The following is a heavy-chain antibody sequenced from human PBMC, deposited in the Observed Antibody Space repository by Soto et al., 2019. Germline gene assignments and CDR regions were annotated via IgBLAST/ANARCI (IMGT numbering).Heavy chain of an antibody. CDR3: AREMVAATAVYYGKDV. CDR2: INYIGTT. J-gene: IGHJ6*02. Sequence: PSDSLSLIYIVSGGSISSGNYYWSWIRQHPGKGLEWIGYINYIGTTHYIPALKNRVTISVDTTKNQLSLNLTSVTAADTAMYYCAREMVAATAVYYGKDVWSQGTTVTDSS. D-gene: IGHD2-15*01. V-gene: IGHV4-31*02. CDR1: GGSISSGNYY.